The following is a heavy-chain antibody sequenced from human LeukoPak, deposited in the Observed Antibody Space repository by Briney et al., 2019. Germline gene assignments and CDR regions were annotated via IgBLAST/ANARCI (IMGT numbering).Heavy chain of an antibody. V-gene: IGHV3-53*04. CDR3: ARGRSGYYFDY. CDR1: GFTVSSNY. D-gene: IGHD3-3*01. J-gene: IGHJ4*02. Sequence: GGSLTLSCAASGFTVSSNYMIWVRQARGKGLVGHSVLDSGGSNSYADAVKSRFTTSRHNSTNTLYLQMNSMRAEDTAVYYCARGRSGYYFDYWGQGTLVTVSS. CDR2: LDSGGSN.